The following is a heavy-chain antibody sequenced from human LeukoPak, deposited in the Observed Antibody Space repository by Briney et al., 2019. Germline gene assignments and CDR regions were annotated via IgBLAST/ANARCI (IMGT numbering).Heavy chain of an antibody. V-gene: IGHV3-33*06. CDR3: AKRVAVAGYYFDY. J-gene: IGHJ4*02. CDR2: ISYDGKNI. D-gene: IGHD6-19*01. CDR1: GFSFSNYG. Sequence: GGSLRLSCAASGFSFSNYGFHWVRQAPGKGLDWVSAISYDGKNIHYADSVKGRFTISRDNSRNTVYVQMSSLRAEDTAVYYCAKRVAVAGYYFDYWGQGTLVTVSS.